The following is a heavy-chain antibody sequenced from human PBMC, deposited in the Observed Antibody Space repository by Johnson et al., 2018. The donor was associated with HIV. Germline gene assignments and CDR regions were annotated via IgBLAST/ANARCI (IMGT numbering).Heavy chain of an antibody. J-gene: IGHJ3*02. CDR1: GFTFSRYA. D-gene: IGHD3-22*01. V-gene: IGHV3-30*04. CDR2: VSFDTINK. Sequence: VQLVESGGGVVQPGRSLRVSCAASGFTFSRYAMHWVRQAPGKGPEWVAVVSFDTINKDYADSVKGRFTISRDNSKNTLYLQMNRLRAGDTALYYCTRGGSAYYESSGYYSVNAFDIWGQGTMVTVSS. CDR3: TRGGSAYYESSGYYSVNAFDI.